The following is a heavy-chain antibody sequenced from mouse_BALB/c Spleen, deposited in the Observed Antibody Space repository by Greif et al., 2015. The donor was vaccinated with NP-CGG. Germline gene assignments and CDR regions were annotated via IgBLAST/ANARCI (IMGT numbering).Heavy chain of an antibody. Sequence: EVQLQQSGGGLVQPGGSLKLSCAASGFTFSSYTMSWVRQTPEKRLEWVAYISNGGGSTYYPDTVKGRFTISRDNAKNTLYLQMSSLKSEDTAMYYCARRQGSYRDYYAMDYWGQGTSVTVSS. CDR2: ISNGGGST. CDR3: ARRQGSYRDYYAMDY. CDR1: GFTFSSYT. D-gene: IGHD2-14*01. V-gene: IGHV5-12-2*01. J-gene: IGHJ4*01.